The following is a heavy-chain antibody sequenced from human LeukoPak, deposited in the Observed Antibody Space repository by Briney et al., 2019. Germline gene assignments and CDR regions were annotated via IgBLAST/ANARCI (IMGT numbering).Heavy chain of an antibody. Sequence: ASVKVSCKASVYTFTSYYMHRVRQAPGQGLERMGIINPSGGSTSYAQKFQGRVTMTRDMSTSTVYMELSSLRSEGTAVYYCARISSHEVAEVDYWGQGTLVTVSS. D-gene: IGHD6-19*01. V-gene: IGHV1-46*01. J-gene: IGHJ4*02. CDR1: VYTFTSYY. CDR2: INPSGGST. CDR3: ARISSHEVAEVDY.